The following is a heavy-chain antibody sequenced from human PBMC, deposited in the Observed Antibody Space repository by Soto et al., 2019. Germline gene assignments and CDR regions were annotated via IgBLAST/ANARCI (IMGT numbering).Heavy chain of an antibody. J-gene: IGHJ4*02. Sequence: GEYLKISCKGSGYRFANYWIGWVRQMPGKGLEWMGIIYPGDSDTRYSPSFEGHVTISADKSISTAYLQWSSLKASDTATYFCARAPSHGWFQHFDYWGQGTLVTVSS. D-gene: IGHD6-19*01. CDR2: IYPGDSDT. CDR1: GYRFANYW. V-gene: IGHV5-51*01. CDR3: ARAPSHGWFQHFDY.